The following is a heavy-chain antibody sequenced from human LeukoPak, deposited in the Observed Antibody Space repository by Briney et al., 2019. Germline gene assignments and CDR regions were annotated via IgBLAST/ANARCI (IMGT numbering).Heavy chain of an antibody. CDR3: ARGGGYGGNSLGSFDY. CDR2: IYYSGST. J-gene: IGHJ4*02. Sequence: SETLSLTCTVSGGSISSYYWSWIRQPPGKGLEWIGYIYYSGSTSYNPSLKSRVTISVDTSKNQFSLKLSSVTAADTAVYYCARGGGYGGNSLGSFDYWGQGTLVTVSS. V-gene: IGHV4-59*01. D-gene: IGHD4-23*01. CDR1: GGSISSYY.